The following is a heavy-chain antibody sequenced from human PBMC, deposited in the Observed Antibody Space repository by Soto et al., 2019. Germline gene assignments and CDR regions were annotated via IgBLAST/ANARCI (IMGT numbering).Heavy chain of an antibody. CDR2: IIPIVGIA. J-gene: IGHJ6*04. Sequence: GASVKVSCKASGGTFSSYTISWVRQAPGQGLEWMGRIIPIVGIANYAQEFQGRVTITADKSTSTAYMELSSLRSEATAVYYCARVGTRDSDLWGKGTTVTVSP. D-gene: IGHD1-26*01. CDR1: GGTFSSYT. V-gene: IGHV1-69*02. CDR3: ARVGTRDSDL.